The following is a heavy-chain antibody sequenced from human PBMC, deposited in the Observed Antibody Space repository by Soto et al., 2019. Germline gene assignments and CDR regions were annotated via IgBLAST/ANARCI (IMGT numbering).Heavy chain of an antibody. V-gene: IGHV3-23*01. CDR1: GFTFSSYA. D-gene: IGHD3-3*01. CDR3: ARAKMETIFAVALDF. Sequence: EVQLLESGGGLVQPGGSLRLSCAASGFTFSSYAMSWVRQAPGKGLEWVSVISGSGGSTYYADSVKGRFTISRDNSKNTLYLHMNSLRAEDTAVYYCARAKMETIFAVALDFWGQGTLVTVSS. CDR2: ISGSGGST. J-gene: IGHJ4*02.